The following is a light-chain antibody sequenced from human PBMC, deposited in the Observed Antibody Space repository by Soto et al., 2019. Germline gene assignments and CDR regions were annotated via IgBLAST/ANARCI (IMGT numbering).Light chain of an antibody. CDR2: AAF. V-gene: IGKV1-39*01. CDR1: QSISSY. J-gene: IGKJ1*01. CDR3: QQYGSSPQT. Sequence: DIQMTQSPSSLSASVGDRVTITCRASQSISSYLNWYQQKPGKAPNLLIHAAFNLQSGVPSRFSGSGSGTDFTLTISSLQPEDFAVYFCQQYGSSPQTFGQGTTVEIK.